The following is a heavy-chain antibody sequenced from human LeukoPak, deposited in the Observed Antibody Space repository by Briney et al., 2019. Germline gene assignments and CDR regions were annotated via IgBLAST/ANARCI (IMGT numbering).Heavy chain of an antibody. CDR1: GGSINSSFYY. CDR2: IYYRGNT. V-gene: IGHV4-39*01. Sequence: PSETLSLTCTVSGGSINSSFYYWGWIRQPPGKGLEWIGSIYYRGNTYYNPSLKSRVTISVDTSKNQFSLKLSSVTAADTTVYYCARLVGSGGSGMDVWGQGTTVIVSS. CDR3: ARLVGSGGSGMDV. J-gene: IGHJ6*02. D-gene: IGHD3-10*01.